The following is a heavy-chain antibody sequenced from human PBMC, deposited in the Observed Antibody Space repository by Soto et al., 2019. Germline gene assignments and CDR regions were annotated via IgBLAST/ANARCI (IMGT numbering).Heavy chain of an antibody. V-gene: IGHV3-11*05. J-gene: IGHJ4*02. CDR1: RFPFCDHY. CDR3: ARDRVRGPCSTSCYRAFDY. D-gene: IGHD2-2*02. CDR2: ISSSSSYT. Sequence: GGCLILSSAAYRFPFCDHYIRWIRQDPGKGLEWVSYISSSSSYTNYADSVKGRFTISRDNAKNSLYLQMNSLRAEDTAVYYCARDRVRGPCSTSCYRAFDYWGQGT.